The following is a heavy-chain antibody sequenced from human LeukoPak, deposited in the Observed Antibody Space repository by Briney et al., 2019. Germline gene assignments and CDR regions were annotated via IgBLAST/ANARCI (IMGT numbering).Heavy chain of an antibody. D-gene: IGHD6-13*01. V-gene: IGHV1-2*02. CDR2: INPNTGGT. CDR1: GHYFTGYY. J-gene: IGHJ3*02. CDR3: ARPKAAAGTIGAFDI. Sequence: GASVKVSCKASGHYFTGYYMHWVRQAPGQGLEWMGWINPNTGGTNYAQKFQGRVTMTRDTSNNTAHIELSSLTSDDTAVYYCARPKAAAGTIGAFDIWGQGTVVTVSS.